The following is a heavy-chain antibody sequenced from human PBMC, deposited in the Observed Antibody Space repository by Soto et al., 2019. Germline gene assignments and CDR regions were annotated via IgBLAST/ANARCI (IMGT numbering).Heavy chain of an antibody. CDR2: INPNSGGT. CDR3: AREGDIVVVPSGPYYYYGMDV. D-gene: IGHD2-2*01. V-gene: IGHV1-2*04. Sequence: QVPLVQSGAEVKKPGASVKVSCKASGYTFTGYYMHWVRQAPGQGLEWMGWINPNSGGTNYAQKFQGWVTMTRDTSISTAYMELSRLRSDDTAVYYCAREGDIVVVPSGPYYYYGMDVWGQGTTVTVSS. CDR1: GYTFTGYY. J-gene: IGHJ6*02.